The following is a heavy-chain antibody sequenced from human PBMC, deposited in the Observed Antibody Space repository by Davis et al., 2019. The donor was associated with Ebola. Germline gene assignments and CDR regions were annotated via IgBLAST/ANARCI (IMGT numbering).Heavy chain of an antibody. V-gene: IGHV1-2*02. CDR1: GYTLTGRY. CDR2: LDPNSGAT. CDR3: ARGGGLDGDYVRSGPPFQY. J-gene: IGHJ1*01. D-gene: IGHD3-10*02. Sequence: ASVKVSCKASGYTLTGRYMHWVRQAPGQGPEWMGWLDPNSGATNYAQKFQGRVTMTRDTSISTAYMDLTRLRSDDTAVYYCARGGGLDGDYVRSGPPFQYWGQGTLVTVSS.